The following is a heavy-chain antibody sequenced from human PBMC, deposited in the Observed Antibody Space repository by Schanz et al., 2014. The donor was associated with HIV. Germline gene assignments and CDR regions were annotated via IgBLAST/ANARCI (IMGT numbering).Heavy chain of an antibody. CDR1: GYTFSSYS. CDR3: ARVGAGVTVFFDY. V-gene: IGHV1-18*01. CDR2: ISAYNGHP. D-gene: IGHD3-10*01. Sequence: QVQLVQSEAEVKRPGSSVKVSCKASGYTFSSYSLSWVRQAPGQGLEWMGWISAYNGHPHYGQKFQGRFTMTSDTSTSTAYMELRNLRSDDTAVFYCARVGAGVTVFFDYWGQGTLVSVSS. J-gene: IGHJ4*02.